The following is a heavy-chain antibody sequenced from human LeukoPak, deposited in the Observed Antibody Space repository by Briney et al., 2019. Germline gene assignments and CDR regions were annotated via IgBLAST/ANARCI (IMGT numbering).Heavy chain of an antibody. CDR1: GFTFSNHA. CDR3: AKDVWWSVS. J-gene: IGHJ5*02. Sequence: GGSLRLSCVASGFTFSNHAMTWVRQAPGKGLEWVSAISANGVDTFYAPSVKGRFTISKDNSKNTLYLQINSLRAEDTAIYYCAKDVWWSVSWGQGTLVTVSS. D-gene: IGHD2-8*02. CDR2: ISANGVDT. V-gene: IGHV3-23*01.